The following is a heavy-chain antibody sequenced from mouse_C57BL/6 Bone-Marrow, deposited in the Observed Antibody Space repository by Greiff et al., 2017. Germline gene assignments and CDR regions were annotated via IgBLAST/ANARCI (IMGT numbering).Heavy chain of an antibody. CDR1: GFTFSNYW. CDR2: IRLKSDNYAT. J-gene: IGHJ3*01. V-gene: IGHV6-3*01. Sequence: EVKVEESGGGLVQPGGSMKLSCVASGFTFSNYWMNWVRQSPEKGLEWVAQIRLKSDNYATHYAESVKGRFTISRDNSKSSVYLRMNNLGAEDTGIFYCTGWLAYWGQGTLVTVSA. CDR3: TGWLAY.